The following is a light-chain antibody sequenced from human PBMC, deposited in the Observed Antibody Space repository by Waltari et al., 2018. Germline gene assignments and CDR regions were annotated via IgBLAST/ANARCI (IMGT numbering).Light chain of an antibody. J-gene: IGLJ3*02. Sequence: QSVLTQPPSVSAAPGQKVTISCSGSSSDLGNNFVSWYQQFPGAAPKLLIYENNKRPSGSPDRFSGSKSGTSATLGITVLQTGDEADYYCGTWDNSMRRVFGGGTKLTVL. CDR2: ENN. CDR3: GTWDNSMRRV. CDR1: SSDLGNNF. V-gene: IGLV1-51*02.